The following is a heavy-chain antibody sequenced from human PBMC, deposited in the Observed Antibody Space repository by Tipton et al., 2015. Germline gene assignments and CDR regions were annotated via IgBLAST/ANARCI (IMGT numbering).Heavy chain of an antibody. CDR2: IYYSGGT. J-gene: IGHJ5*02. D-gene: IGHD5-12*01. CDR3: AREVIVATTGGWFDP. V-gene: IGHV4-59*02. Sequence: TLSLTCTVSGGSVSAYYWSWIRQPPGKGLEWIGSIYYSGGTYFNPSLKSRVTISVDTSKNQFSLKLSSVTAADTAVYYCAREVIVATTGGWFDPWGQGTLVTVSS. CDR1: GGSVSAYY.